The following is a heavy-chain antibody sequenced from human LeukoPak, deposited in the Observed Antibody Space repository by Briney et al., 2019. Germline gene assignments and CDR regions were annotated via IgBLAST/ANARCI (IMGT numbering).Heavy chain of an antibody. J-gene: IGHJ2*01. V-gene: IGHV4-39*01. D-gene: IGHD3-22*01. CDR1: GGSVSSGSYY. CDR2: IYYSGST. Sequence: SETLSLTCTVSGGSVSSGSYYWSWIRQPPGKGLEWIGSIYYSGSTYYNPPLKSRVTISVDTSKNQFSLKLSSVTAADTAVYYCARHNDSSGYRLYWYFDLWGRGTLVTVSS. CDR3: ARHNDSSGYRLYWYFDL.